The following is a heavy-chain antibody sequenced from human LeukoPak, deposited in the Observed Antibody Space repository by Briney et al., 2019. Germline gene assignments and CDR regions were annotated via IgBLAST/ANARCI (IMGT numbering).Heavy chain of an antibody. J-gene: IGHJ6*02. Sequence: GGSLRPSCAASGFTFSSYAMSWVRQAPGKGLEWVSAISGSGGSTYYADSVKGRFTISRDNSKNTLYLQMNSLRAEDTAVYYCAKERVRHYYYGMDVWGQGTTVTVSS. CDR2: ISGSGGST. D-gene: IGHD3-22*01. V-gene: IGHV3-23*01. CDR1: GFTFSSYA. CDR3: AKERVRHYYYGMDV.